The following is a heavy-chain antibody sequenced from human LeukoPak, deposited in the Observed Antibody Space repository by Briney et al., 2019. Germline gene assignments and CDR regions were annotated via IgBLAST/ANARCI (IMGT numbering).Heavy chain of an antibody. CDR2: FDPEDGET. Sequence: ASVKVSCKVSGYTLTELSMHWVRQAPGKGLEWMGGFDPEDGETIYAQKFQGRVTMTEDTSTDTAYMELSSLRSEDTAVYYCATGQEFGFTMITFGGVIGFDYWGQGTLVTVSS. CDR1: GYTLTELS. D-gene: IGHD3-16*01. J-gene: IGHJ4*02. V-gene: IGHV1-24*01. CDR3: ATGQEFGFTMITFGGVIGFDY.